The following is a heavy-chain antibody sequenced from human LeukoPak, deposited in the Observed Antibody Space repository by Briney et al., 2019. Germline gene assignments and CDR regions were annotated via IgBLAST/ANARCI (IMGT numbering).Heavy chain of an antibody. V-gene: IGHV3-23*01. Sequence: AGSLRLSCAASGFTFSSYAMSWVRQAPGKGLDWVSAISGSGGSTYYADSVKGRFTISRDNSKNTLYLQMNSLRAEDTAVYYCALTATGQQLVPVDYWGQGSLVTVSS. CDR3: ALTATGQQLVPVDY. CDR1: GFTFSSYA. D-gene: IGHD6-6*01. CDR2: ISGSGGST. J-gene: IGHJ4*02.